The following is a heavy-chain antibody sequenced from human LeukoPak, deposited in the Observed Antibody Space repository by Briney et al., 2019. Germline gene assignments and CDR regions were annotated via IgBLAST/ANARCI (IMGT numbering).Heavy chain of an antibody. V-gene: IGHV1-18*01. CDR1: GITFSSYA. D-gene: IGHD4-11*01. CDR3: ATEGDYRNNYFDY. CDR2: ISAYNGNT. J-gene: IGHJ4*02. Sequence: ASVKVSCKTSGITFSSYAMSWVRQAPGQGLEWMGWISAYNGNTNYAQKLQGRVTMTTDTSTSTAYMELRSLRSDDTAVYYCATEGDYRNNYFDYWGQGTLVTVSS.